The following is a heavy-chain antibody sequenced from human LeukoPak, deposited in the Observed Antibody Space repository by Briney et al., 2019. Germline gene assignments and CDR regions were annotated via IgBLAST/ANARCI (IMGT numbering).Heavy chain of an antibody. CDR3: ARSFRGLTWDY. CDR2: IYYSGST. Sequence: PSETLSLTYTVSGGSISGWYWSWIRQPPGKGLEWIGYIYYSGSTNYNPSLKSRVTISVDTSKNQFSLKLSSVTAADTAVYYCARSFRGLTWDYWGQGTLVTVSS. D-gene: IGHD3-16*01. J-gene: IGHJ4*02. CDR1: GGSISGWY. V-gene: IGHV4-59*01.